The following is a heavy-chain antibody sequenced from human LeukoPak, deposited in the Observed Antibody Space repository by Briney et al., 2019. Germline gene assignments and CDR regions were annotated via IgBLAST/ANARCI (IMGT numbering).Heavy chain of an antibody. CDR3: AKYPPRYYDSSGYYYPLFDY. CDR2: ISGSGGST. Sequence: GGSLRLSCAASGFTFSSYAMSWVRQAPGKGLEWVSAISGSGGSTYYADSVKGRFTISRDNSKNTLYLQMNRPRAEDTAVYYCAKYPPRYYDSSGYYYPLFDYWGQGTLVTVSS. V-gene: IGHV3-23*01. CDR1: GFTFSSYA. J-gene: IGHJ4*02. D-gene: IGHD3-22*01.